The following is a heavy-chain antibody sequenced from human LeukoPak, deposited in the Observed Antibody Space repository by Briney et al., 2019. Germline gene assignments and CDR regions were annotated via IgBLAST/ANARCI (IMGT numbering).Heavy chain of an antibody. J-gene: IGHJ4*02. CDR3: ARGQTLTF. CDR2: ISSSSSYI. V-gene: IGHV3-21*06. CDR1: GFTFSSYE. Sequence: GGSLRLSCAASGFTFSSYEMNWVRQAPGKGLEWVSSISSSSSYIYYADSVKGRFTISRDNAKNALYLQMNSLRAEDTGVYFCARGQTLTFWGQGALVTVSS.